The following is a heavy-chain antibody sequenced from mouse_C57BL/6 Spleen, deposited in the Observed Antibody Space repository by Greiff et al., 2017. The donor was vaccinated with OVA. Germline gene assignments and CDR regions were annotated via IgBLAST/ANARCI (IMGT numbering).Heavy chain of an antibody. CDR2: IHPNSGST. D-gene: IGHD2-12*01. V-gene: IGHV1-64*01. CDR3: ARSYSHVAGYYFDD. J-gene: IGHJ2*01. CDR1: GYTFTSYW. Sequence: VQLQQPGAELVKPGASVKLSCKASGYTFTSYWMHWVKQRPGQGLEWIGMIHPNSGSTNYNEKFKSKATLTVDKSSSTAYMQLSSLTSEDSAVYYCARSYSHVAGYYFDDWGQGTTLTVSS.